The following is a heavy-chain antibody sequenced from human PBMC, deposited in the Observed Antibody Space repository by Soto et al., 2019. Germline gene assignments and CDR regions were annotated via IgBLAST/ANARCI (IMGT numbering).Heavy chain of an antibody. Sequence: QVQLAQSGAEMKKPGASVKLSCKTSGINYNTYAIHWVRQAPGQGLEWMGWINAGNGDTRYSQNFQGRVTLTRDTSASTVYMDLDSLKSEDTGVYYCARAISGYVTWGQGTLVTVSS. V-gene: IGHV1-3*01. CDR1: GINYNTYA. CDR3: ARAISGYVT. D-gene: IGHD5-12*01. CDR2: INAGNGDT. J-gene: IGHJ4*02.